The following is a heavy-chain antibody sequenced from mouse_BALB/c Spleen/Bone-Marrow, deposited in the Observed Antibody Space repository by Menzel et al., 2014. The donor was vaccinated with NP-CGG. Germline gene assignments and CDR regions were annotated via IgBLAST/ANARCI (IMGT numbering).Heavy chain of an antibody. CDR3: ARDRNYDINWYSDV. V-gene: IGHV7-3*02. J-gene: IGHJ1*01. CDR1: GFTFTDYY. D-gene: IGHD1-1*01. Sequence: DVKLVESGGGLVQPGGSLRLSCATSGFTFTDYYMSWVRQPPGKALEWLGFIRNKANGYTTEYSASVKGRFTISRDNPQSILYLQMNILRTEDSATYYCARDRNYDINWYSDVWGAGTTVTVSS. CDR2: IRNKANGYTT.